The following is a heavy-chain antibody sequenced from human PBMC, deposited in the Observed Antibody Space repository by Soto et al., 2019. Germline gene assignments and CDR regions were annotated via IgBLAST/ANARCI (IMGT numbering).Heavy chain of an antibody. CDR2: ISYDGSNK. Sequence: GGSLRLSCAASGFTFSSYGMHWVRQAPGKGLEWVAVISYDGSNKYYADSVKGRFTISRDNSKNTLYLQMNSLRAEDTAVYYCAKDREGGMDVWGQGTTVTVSS. J-gene: IGHJ6*02. V-gene: IGHV3-30*18. CDR3: AKDREGGMDV. CDR1: GFTFSSYG.